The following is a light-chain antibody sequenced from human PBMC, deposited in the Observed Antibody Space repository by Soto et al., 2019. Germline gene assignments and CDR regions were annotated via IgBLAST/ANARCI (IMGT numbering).Light chain of an antibody. CDR3: QQYNLYWT. CDR1: QSINNW. Sequence: DIQMPQSPSTLSASIGDRVTITCRASQSINNWLAWYQQKPGKAPKLLIYDASSLESGVPSRFSGSGSGTEFTLTISSLQPDDLATYYCQQYNLYWTFGQGTKVEIK. CDR2: DAS. J-gene: IGKJ1*01. V-gene: IGKV1-5*01.